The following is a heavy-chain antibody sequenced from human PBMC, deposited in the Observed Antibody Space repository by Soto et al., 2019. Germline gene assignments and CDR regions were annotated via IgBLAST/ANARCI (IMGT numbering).Heavy chain of an antibody. CDR1: GFTFSSYG. D-gene: IGHD6-19*01. CDR2: ISYDGSNK. Sequence: PGGSLRLSCAASGFTFSSYGMHWVRQAPGKGLEWVAVISYDGSNKYYADSVKGRFTISRDNSKNTLYLQMNSLRAEDTAVYYCVKDQIAVAGTDFDYWGQGTLVTVSS. V-gene: IGHV3-30*18. CDR3: VKDQIAVAGTDFDY. J-gene: IGHJ4*02.